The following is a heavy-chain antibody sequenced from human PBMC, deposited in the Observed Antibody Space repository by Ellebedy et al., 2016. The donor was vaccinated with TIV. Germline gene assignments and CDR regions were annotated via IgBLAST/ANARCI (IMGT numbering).Heavy chain of an antibody. CDR2: IYPGDSDT. CDR3: ARSLTTYYYASSGY. D-gene: IGHD3-22*01. V-gene: IGHV5-51*01. Sequence: GESLKISXNGSGHSFPSYLIAWVRQMPGKGLEWMGIIYPGDSDTRYSPSFQGQVTISADKSINTAYLQWSSLKASDTANYYCARSLTTYYYASSGYWGQGTMVTVSS. CDR1: GHSFPSYL. J-gene: IGHJ4*02.